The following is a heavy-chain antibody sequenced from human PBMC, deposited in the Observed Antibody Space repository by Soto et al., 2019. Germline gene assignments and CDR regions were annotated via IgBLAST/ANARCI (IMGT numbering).Heavy chain of an antibody. CDR2: ISYDGSNK. CDR3: ARSGSYYAAFDY. CDR1: GFTFSSYA. D-gene: IGHD1-26*01. J-gene: IGHJ4*02. Sequence: QVQLVESGGGVVQPGRSLRLSCAASGFTFSSYAMHWVRQAPGKGLEWVAVISYDGSNKYYADSVKGRFTISRDNSKNTLYLQMNSLSAEDTAVYYCARSGSYYAAFDYWGQGTLVTVSS. V-gene: IGHV3-30-3*01.